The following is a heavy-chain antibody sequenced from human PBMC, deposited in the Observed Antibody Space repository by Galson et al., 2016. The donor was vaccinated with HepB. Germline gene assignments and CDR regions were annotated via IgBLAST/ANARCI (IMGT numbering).Heavy chain of an antibody. V-gene: IGHV2-5*05. D-gene: IGHD6-19*01. Sequence: PALVKPTQTLTLTCSFSGFSLSTSGAGVGWIRQAPGKALEWVALIYWDDDKRYGPSLKSRVTITKDTSKNQVLLTMTNMDPEDSATYYCAHRRGVKWLDYFAYWGQGTLVTGSS. J-gene: IGHJ4*02. CDR2: IYWDDDK. CDR1: GFSLSTSGAG. CDR3: AHRRGVKWLDYFAY.